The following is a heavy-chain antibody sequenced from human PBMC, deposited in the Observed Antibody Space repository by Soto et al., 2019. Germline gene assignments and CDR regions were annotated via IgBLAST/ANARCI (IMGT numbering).Heavy chain of an antibody. CDR2: INPSGGST. CDR3: ARDGGVVAVVAATPHAFDI. Sequence: QVQLVQSGAEVKKPGASVKVSCKASGYTFTSYYMHWVRQAPGQGLEWMGIINPSGGSTSYAQKFQGRVTTTRDTSASTVYMELSSLRSEDTAVYCCARDGGVVAVVAATPHAFDIWGQGTMVTVSS. D-gene: IGHD2-15*01. CDR1: GYTFTSYY. J-gene: IGHJ3*02. V-gene: IGHV1-46*03.